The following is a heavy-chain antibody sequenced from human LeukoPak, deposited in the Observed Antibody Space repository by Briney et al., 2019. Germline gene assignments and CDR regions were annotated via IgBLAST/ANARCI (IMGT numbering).Heavy chain of an antibody. D-gene: IGHD5-18*01. J-gene: IGHJ4*02. CDR2: ISYDGSNK. CDR1: GFTFSSYA. V-gene: IGHV3-30-3*01. Sequence: PGGSLRLSCAASGFTFSSYAMHWVRQAPGKGLEWVAVISYDGSNKYYADSVSGRFTISRDNSKNTLYLQMNSLRAEDTAVYYCARGDTAMEFDYWGQGTLVTVSS. CDR3: ARGDTAMEFDY.